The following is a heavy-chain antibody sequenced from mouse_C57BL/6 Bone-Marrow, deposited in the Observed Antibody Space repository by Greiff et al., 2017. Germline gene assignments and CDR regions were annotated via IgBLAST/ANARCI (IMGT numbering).Heavy chain of an antibody. CDR1: GFTFSSYA. CDR3: ARYGSSSFAY. V-gene: IGHV5-4*01. D-gene: IGHD1-1*01. Sequence: DVQLQESGGGLVKPGGSLKLSCAASGFTFSSYAMSWVRQTPEKRLEWVATISDGGSYTYYPDNVKGRFTISRDNAKNNLYLQMSHLKSEDTAMYYCARYGSSSFAYWGQGTLVTVSA. CDR2: ISDGGSYT. J-gene: IGHJ3*01.